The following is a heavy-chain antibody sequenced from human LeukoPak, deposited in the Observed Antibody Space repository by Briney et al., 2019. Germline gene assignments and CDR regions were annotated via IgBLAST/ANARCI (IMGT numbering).Heavy chain of an antibody. CDR1: AFTVSTNY. Sequence: PGGSLRLSCVASAFTVSTNYMIWVRQAPGKGLEWVSLIYGDGSTYYADSVKGRVTISRDNSKNTLFLQMNSLRAEDTALYYCARINYRAFSIWGHRTMVTASS. CDR2: IYGDGST. V-gene: IGHV3-66*01. D-gene: IGHD4-11*01. CDR3: ARINYRAFSI. J-gene: IGHJ3*02.